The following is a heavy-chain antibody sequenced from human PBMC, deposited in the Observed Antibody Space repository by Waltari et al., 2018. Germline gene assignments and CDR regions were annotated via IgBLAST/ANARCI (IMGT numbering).Heavy chain of an antibody. Sequence: QITLKESGPTLVTPTQTLTLTCPFSGFSLSTRGVGVGWIRQPPGKALEWLALIYWHDDKRYSPSLKSRLTITKDTSKNQVVLTMTNMDPVDTATYSCAHSGAFYYYYYMDVWGKGTTVTVSS. V-gene: IGHV2-5*01. CDR2: IYWHDDK. CDR3: AHSGAFYYYYYMDV. CDR1: GFSLSTRGVG. D-gene: IGHD3-10*01. J-gene: IGHJ6*03.